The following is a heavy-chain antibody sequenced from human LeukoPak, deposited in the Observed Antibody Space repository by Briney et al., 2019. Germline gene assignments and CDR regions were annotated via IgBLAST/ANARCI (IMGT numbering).Heavy chain of an antibody. D-gene: IGHD3-10*01. Sequence: SETLSLTCTVSGGSVNSGSYYWNWIRQPPGKGLEWIGYTSYSGSTNYNPSVKSRVTISVDTSKNQFSLKLSSVTAADTAVYYCARESPYYGSGSRDNWFDPWGQGTLVTVSS. CDR1: GGSVNSGSYY. CDR3: ARESPYYGSGSRDNWFDP. V-gene: IGHV4-61*01. J-gene: IGHJ5*02. CDR2: TSYSGST.